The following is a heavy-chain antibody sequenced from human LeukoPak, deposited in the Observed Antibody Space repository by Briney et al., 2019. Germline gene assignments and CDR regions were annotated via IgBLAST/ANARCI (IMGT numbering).Heavy chain of an antibody. V-gene: IGHV1-24*01. CDR1: GDTLTELS. Sequence: WASVKVSCKVSGDTLTELSMHWVRQAPGKGLEWMGTFDPEEDEIIYAQKFQGRLTMTEDTSTDTAYMDLRSLTSDDTAMYYCAAAGVRLQVFWGQGTLVTVSS. CDR2: FDPEEDEI. D-gene: IGHD4-11*01. J-gene: IGHJ4*02. CDR3: AAAGVRLQVF.